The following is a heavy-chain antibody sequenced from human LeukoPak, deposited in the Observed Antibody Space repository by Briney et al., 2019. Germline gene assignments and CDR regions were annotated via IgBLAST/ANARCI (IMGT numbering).Heavy chain of an antibody. V-gene: IGHV3-23*01. CDR2: TSGSGDST. CDR1: GFTFSSYG. Sequence: PGGSLRLSCAASGFTFSSYGMSWVRQAPGKGLEWVSATSGSGDSTFYADSAKGRFTISRDNSKNTLYLQMNSLRAEDTAVYYCAKGGYSNGRYYYYYMDVWGEGTTVTVSS. J-gene: IGHJ6*03. D-gene: IGHD5-18*01. CDR3: AKGGYSNGRYYYYYMDV.